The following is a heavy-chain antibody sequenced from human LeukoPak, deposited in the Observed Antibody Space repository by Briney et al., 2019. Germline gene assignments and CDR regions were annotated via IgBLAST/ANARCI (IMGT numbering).Heavy chain of an antibody. CDR1: GGSISSYY. CDR3: ARPGSSSYWYFGL. J-gene: IGHJ2*01. Sequence: SETLSLTCTVSGGSISSYYWSWIRQPPGKGLEWIGYIYYSGSTNYNPSLKSRVTISVDTSKNQFSLKLSSVTAADTAVYYCARPGSSSYWYFGLWGRGTLVTVSS. CDR2: IYYSGST. D-gene: IGHD6-6*01. V-gene: IGHV4-59*08.